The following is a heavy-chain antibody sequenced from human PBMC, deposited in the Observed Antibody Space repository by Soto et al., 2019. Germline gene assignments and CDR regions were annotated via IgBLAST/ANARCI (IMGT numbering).Heavy chain of an antibody. J-gene: IGHJ4*02. CDR1: GFTFSSYA. CDR2: ISGSGGST. Sequence: GGSLRLSCAASGFTFSSYAMSWVRQAPGKGLEWVSAISGSGGSTYYADSVKGRFTISRDNSKNTLYLQMNSLRAEDTAVYYCAKDLYERTGGSCSFDYWGQGTLVTVSS. V-gene: IGHV3-23*01. D-gene: IGHD2-15*01. CDR3: AKDLYERTGGSCSFDY.